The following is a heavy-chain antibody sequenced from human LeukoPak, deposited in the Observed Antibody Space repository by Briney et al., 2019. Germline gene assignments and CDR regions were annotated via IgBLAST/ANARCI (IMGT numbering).Heavy chain of an antibody. V-gene: IGHV3-23*01. CDR1: GFTFKTYA. CDR3: AKDGGSGWSGLGFDY. Sequence: GGSLRLSCAASGFTFKTYAMSWVRQAPGKGLEWVSGIRSSGDSTYYADSVKGRFTISRDNSRNTLYLQMNSLSAEDTAVYYCAKDGGSGWSGLGFDYWGQGTLVTVSS. J-gene: IGHJ4*02. D-gene: IGHD6-19*01. CDR2: IRSSGDST.